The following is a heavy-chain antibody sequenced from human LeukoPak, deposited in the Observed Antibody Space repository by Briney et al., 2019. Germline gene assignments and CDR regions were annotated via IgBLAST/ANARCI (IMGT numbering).Heavy chain of an antibody. J-gene: IGHJ6*03. V-gene: IGHV5-51*01. Sequence: AGESLKISCKGSGYSFTSYWIGWVRQMPGKGLEWMGIIYPGDSDTRYSPSFQGQVTISADKSINTAYLEWSSLKASDTAIYYCARQGAAGKYHYYYMDVWGKGTTVTVSS. CDR1: GYSFTSYW. D-gene: IGHD6-13*01. CDR3: ARQGAAGKYHYYYMDV. CDR2: IYPGDSDT.